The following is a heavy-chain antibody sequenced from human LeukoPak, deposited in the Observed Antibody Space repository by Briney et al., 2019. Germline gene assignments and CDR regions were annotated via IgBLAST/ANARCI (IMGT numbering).Heavy chain of an antibody. Sequence: GGSLRLSCAASGFTFSSYAMSWVRQAPGKGLEWVSAISGSGGSTYYADSVKGRFTISRDNSKNTLYLQMNSLKAEDTAVYYCARHYGGNPREAFDIWGQGTMVTVSS. V-gene: IGHV3-23*01. D-gene: IGHD4-23*01. J-gene: IGHJ3*02. CDR3: ARHYGGNPREAFDI. CDR2: ISGSGGST. CDR1: GFTFSSYA.